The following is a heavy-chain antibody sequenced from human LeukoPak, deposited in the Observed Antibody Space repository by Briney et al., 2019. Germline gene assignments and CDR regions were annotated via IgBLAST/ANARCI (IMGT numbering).Heavy chain of an antibody. CDR1: GYSISSDYY. J-gene: IGHJ4*02. Sequence: SETLSLTCTVSGYSISSDYYWGWIRQPPGKGLEWIGSIYHSGSTYYNPSLKSRVTISVDTSKNQFSLKLSSVTAADTAVYYCARGTYSSGWYEDLYWGQGTLVTVSS. CDR2: IYHSGST. V-gene: IGHV4-38-2*02. CDR3: ARGTYSSGWYEDLY. D-gene: IGHD6-19*01.